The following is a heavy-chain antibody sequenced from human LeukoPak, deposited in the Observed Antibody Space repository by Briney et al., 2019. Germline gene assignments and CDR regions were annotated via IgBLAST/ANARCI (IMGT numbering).Heavy chain of an antibody. CDR3: ARDPRPSYDSSDYYYPGDY. V-gene: IGHV1-46*01. D-gene: IGHD3-22*01. Sequence: ASVKVSCKASGSTFTSYYMHWVRQAPGQGLEWMAIINPSGGSTNYAQKFQGRVTMTRDTSTSTVYMELSSLRSEDTAVYYCARDPRPSYDSSDYYYPGDYWGQGTLVTVSS. CDR1: GSTFTSYY. CDR2: INPSGGST. J-gene: IGHJ4*02.